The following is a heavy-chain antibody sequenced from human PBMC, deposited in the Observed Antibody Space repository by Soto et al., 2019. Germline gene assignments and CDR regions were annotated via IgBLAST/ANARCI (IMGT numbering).Heavy chain of an antibody. D-gene: IGHD1-1*01. Sequence: GSLRLSCAASGFTFSNSDMNWVHQAPGKGLEWVSGVSWNGSRTHYADSVKGRFIISRDNSRNTLYLQTNSLRAEDTAVYYCVRTLSEHWNPAEYFQHWGQGTLVTVSS. V-gene: IGHV3-35*01. CDR3: VRTLSEHWNPAEYFQH. J-gene: IGHJ1*01. CDR2: VSWNGSRT. CDR1: GFTFSNSD.